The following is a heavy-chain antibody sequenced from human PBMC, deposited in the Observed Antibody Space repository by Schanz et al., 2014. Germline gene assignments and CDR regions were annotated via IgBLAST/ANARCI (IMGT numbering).Heavy chain of an antibody. J-gene: IGHJ4*02. CDR3: ARPRFDYGEVDY. CDR1: GFIFSSYG. D-gene: IGHD4-17*01. Sequence: VQLVESGGGVVQPGRSLRLSCAASGFIFSSYGLHWVRQAPGKGLEWVSSISSSSSYIYYADSVKGRFTISRDRFQNTLYLRMSSLRAEDTAVYYCARPRFDYGEVDYWGQGTLVNVSS. V-gene: IGHV3-21*01. CDR2: ISSSSSYI.